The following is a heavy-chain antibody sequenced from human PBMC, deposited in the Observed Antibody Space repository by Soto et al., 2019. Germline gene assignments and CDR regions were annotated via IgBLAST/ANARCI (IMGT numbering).Heavy chain of an antibody. CDR1: GLTFVILS. J-gene: IGHJ4*01. V-gene: IGHV3-23*01. D-gene: IGHD3-22*01. Sequence: SLIDCCTAAGLTFVILSMSWVRQAPGKGLEWISSLTGSGSGSYSADAVKGRFTISRDNSKNTLYLQMNSLRADDTSVYYCANHSAGYYDASDWGHGTLVTGSS. CDR2: LTGSGSGS. CDR3: ANHSAGYYDASD.